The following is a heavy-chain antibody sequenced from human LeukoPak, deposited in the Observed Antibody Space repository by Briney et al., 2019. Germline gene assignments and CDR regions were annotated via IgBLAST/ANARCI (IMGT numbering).Heavy chain of an antibody. CDR3: ASTYPEITMVRGVGY. CDR1: GGSFSGYY. V-gene: IGHV4-34*01. D-gene: IGHD3-10*01. J-gene: IGHJ4*02. CDR2: ISHSGST. Sequence: SETLSLTCAVYGGSFSGYYWSWIRQPPGKGLEWIGEISHSGSTNYNPSLKSRVTISVDTSKNQFFLKLSAVTAADTAVYYCASTYPEITMVRGVGYWGQGTLVTVSS.